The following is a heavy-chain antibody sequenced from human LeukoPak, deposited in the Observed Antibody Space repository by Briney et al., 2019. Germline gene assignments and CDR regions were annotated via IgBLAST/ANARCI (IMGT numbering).Heavy chain of an antibody. D-gene: IGHD4-23*01. CDR2: MNPNSGAT. J-gene: IGHJ5*02. V-gene: IGHV1-8*01. CDR3: ARGEIGGNFDP. CDR1: GYTFTSYD. Sequence: ASVKVSCKASGYTFTSYDFNWLRQATGQGPEWMGWMNPNSGATGYAQKFQGRVTITRDTSASTAYMELSSLRSEDTAVYYCARGEIGGNFDPWGQGTLVTVSS.